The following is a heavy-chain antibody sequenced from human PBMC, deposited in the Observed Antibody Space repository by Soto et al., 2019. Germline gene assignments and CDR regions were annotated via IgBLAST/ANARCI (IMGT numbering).Heavy chain of an antibody. V-gene: IGHV1-8*01. CDR3: ARKDFWSGATSGNMDV. Sequence: QVQLVQSGAEVKKPGASVKVSCKASGYTFTSYDINWVRQATGQGLEWMGWMNPNRGNTGYAQKFQGRVTMTRNTSISTAYMELSSLRSEDTAVYYCARKDFWSGATSGNMDVWGKGTTVTVSS. D-gene: IGHD3-3*01. J-gene: IGHJ6*03. CDR2: MNPNRGNT. CDR1: GYTFTSYD.